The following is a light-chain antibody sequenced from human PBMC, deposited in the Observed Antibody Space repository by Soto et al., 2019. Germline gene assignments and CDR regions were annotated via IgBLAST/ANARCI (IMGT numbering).Light chain of an antibody. CDR3: HNYNSAPLT. J-gene: IGKJ4*01. CDR2: ATS. Sequence: DIQMTQSPSSLSASVGDRVTITCRASQDISNSLAWYQQKPGKVPKVLIYATSILQSGVPARFSGSGSGTDFTLTISSLQHEDGATYYCHNYNSAPLTFGGGTKVEI. CDR1: QDISNS. V-gene: IGKV1-27*01.